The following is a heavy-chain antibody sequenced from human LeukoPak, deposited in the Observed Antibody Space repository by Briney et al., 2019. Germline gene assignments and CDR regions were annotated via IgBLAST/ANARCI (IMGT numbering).Heavy chain of an antibody. CDR1: GFTFSSYW. J-gene: IGHJ4*02. CDR2: IKQDGSEK. CDR3: ARSIPYGTTWYGRSDY. V-gene: IGHV3-7*03. D-gene: IGHD6-13*01. Sequence: GGSLRLSCVGSGFTFSSYWMNWVRQAPGKGLEWVANIKQDGSEKYYVDSVKGRFTISRDNALNSLYLQMNSLRAEDTAIYYCARSIPYGTTWYGRSDYWGQGTLVTVSS.